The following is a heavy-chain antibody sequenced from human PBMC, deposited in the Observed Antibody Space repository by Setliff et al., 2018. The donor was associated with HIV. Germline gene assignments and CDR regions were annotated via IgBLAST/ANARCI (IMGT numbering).Heavy chain of an antibody. CDR2: IYTSGST. Sequence: PSETLSLTCTVSGGSISGDFWTWIRQPAGEGLEWIGRIYTSGSTNYNPSLKSRVTISVDTSRHQFSLKLTSVTADDTAIYYCARGPPFAYWGQGLLVTVSS. J-gene: IGHJ4*02. V-gene: IGHV4-4*07. CDR3: ARGPPFAY. CDR1: GGSISGDF.